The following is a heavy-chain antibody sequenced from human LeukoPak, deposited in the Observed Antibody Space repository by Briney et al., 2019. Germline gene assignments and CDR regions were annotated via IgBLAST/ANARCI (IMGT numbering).Heavy chain of an antibody. CDR2: INPSGGST. V-gene: IGHV1-46*01. J-gene: IGHJ4*02. D-gene: IGHD3-22*01. CDR3: ARVSLPVSSGYYYAEFDY. Sequence: ASVKVSCKASGYTFTSYYMHWVRQAPGQGLEWMGIINPSGGSTSYAQKFQGRVTMTRDTSTSTVYMELSSLRSEDTAVYYCARVSLPVSSGYYYAEFDYWGQGTLVTVS. CDR1: GYTFTSYY.